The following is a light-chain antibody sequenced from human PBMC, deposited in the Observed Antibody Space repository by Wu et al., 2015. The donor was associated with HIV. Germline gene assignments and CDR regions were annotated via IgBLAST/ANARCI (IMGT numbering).Light chain of an antibody. Sequence: DIVLTQSPGTLSLSPGEGVTLFCRASQSVNSGYLAWYQHKPGQAPRLLIYAASSRATGIPDRFTGSGSGTDFALTISRLEPEDFAVYYCHQYGSSPQTFGQGTKVEIK. CDR1: QSVNSGY. J-gene: IGKJ1*01. V-gene: IGKV3-20*01. CDR2: AAS. CDR3: HQYGSSPQT.